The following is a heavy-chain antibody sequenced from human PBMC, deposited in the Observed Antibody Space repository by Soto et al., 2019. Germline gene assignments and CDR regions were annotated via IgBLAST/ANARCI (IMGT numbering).Heavy chain of an antibody. CDR2: IYWVDDK. V-gene: IGHV2-5*02. D-gene: IGHD3-16*02. CDR1: GFSLSTSGEG. J-gene: IGHJ3*02. Sequence: QITLKESGHTLVKPTQPLTLTCTFSGFSLSTSGEGVGWIRQPPGKALEWLALIYWVDDKRYSPSLKSRLTINEHTSNTQVVLTMPHRDPVDTATSYCAHRFPEALTPYDYIWGSYRSDAFDIWGQGTTVTVSS. CDR3: AHRFPEALTPYDYIWGSYRSDAFDI.